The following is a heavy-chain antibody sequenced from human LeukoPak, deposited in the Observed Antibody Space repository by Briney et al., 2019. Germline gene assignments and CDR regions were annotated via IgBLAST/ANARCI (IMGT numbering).Heavy chain of an antibody. CDR1: GYTFTGYY. V-gene: IGHV1-2*02. J-gene: IGHJ3*02. CDR3: ARDRNSGSSLDI. CDR2: IYPYSGDT. D-gene: IGHD6-6*01. Sequence: ASVKVSCKASGYTFTGYYIHWVRQAPGQGLEWMGWIYPYSGDTNYAQNFQGRVTMTRDTSISAAYMELSSLRSDDTAVYYCARDRNSGSSLDIWGQGTMLTVSS.